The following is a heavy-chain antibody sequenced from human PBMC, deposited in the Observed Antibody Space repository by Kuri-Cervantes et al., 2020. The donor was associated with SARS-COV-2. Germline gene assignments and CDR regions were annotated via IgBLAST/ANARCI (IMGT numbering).Heavy chain of an antibody. CDR3: ARDSFVPAAPNYYYYGMDV. CDR1: GGSFSGYY. CDR2: ISSSGSTI. V-gene: IGHV3-11*04. J-gene: IGHJ6*02. D-gene: IGHD2-2*01. Sequence: LSLTCAVYGGSFSGYYWSWIRQPPGKGLEWVSYISSSGSTIYYADSVKGRFTISRDNAKNSLYLQMNSLRAEDTAVYYCARDSFVPAAPNYYYYGMDVWGQGTTVTGSS.